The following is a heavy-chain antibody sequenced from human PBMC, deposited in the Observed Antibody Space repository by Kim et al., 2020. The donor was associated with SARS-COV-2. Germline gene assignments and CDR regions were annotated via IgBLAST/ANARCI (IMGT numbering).Heavy chain of an antibody. D-gene: IGHD1-26*01. J-gene: IGHJ5*02. CDR2: IYSGGST. CDR1: GFTVSSNY. CDR3: ARDPSTAMRATKHNWFDP. V-gene: IGHV3-66*01. Sequence: GGSLRLSCAASGFTVSSNYMSWVRQAPGKGLEWVSVIYSGGSTYYADSVKGRFTISRDNSKNTLYLQMNSLRAEDTAVYYCARDPSTAMRATKHNWFDPWGQGTLVTVSS.